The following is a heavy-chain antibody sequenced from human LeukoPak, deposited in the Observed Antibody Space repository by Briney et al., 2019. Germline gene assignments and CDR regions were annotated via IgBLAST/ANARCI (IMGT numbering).Heavy chain of an antibody. CDR2: MNPNSGNT. V-gene: IGHV1-8*03. CDR1: GYTFTIYD. J-gene: IGHJ4*02. Sequence: ASVKVSCKATGYTFTIYDINWVGRARGQGEEWMGWMNPNSGNTGYPHNFQRRVTITSNTSISTAYMELSGLRSEDTAVYYCVREGWWELPEGFDYWGQGTLVTVSS. D-gene: IGHD1-26*01. CDR3: VREGWWELPEGFDY.